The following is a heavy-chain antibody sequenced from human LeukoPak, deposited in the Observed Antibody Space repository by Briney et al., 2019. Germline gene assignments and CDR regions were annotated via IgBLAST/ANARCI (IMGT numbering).Heavy chain of an antibody. V-gene: IGHV3-74*01. D-gene: IGHD4-11*01. J-gene: IGHJ5*02. CDR1: GFNLRDYW. CDR2: LGTDGTYT. Sequence: PGGSLRLSCAASGFNLRDYWMHWVRQAPGKGLVWVSRLGTDGTYTNYADSVRGRFTISRDNAKNTLYLQMDSLRAEDTAFYYCVRDPSNSGNWSDLGGQGTLVTVS. CDR3: VRDPSNSGNWSDL.